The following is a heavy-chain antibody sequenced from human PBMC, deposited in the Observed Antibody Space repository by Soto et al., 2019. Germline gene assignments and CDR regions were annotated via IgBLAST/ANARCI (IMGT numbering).Heavy chain of an antibody. J-gene: IGHJ4*02. CDR3: ARGPDHFLIVGAPRNFDY. D-gene: IGHD1-26*01. Sequence: ASVKVSCKASGYTFTSYAMHWVRQAPGQRLEWMGWINAGNGNTKYSQKFQGRVTITRDTSASTAYMELSSLRSEDTAVYYCARGPDHFLIVGAPRNFDYWGQGTLVTVSS. V-gene: IGHV1-3*01. CDR1: GYTFTSYA. CDR2: INAGNGNT.